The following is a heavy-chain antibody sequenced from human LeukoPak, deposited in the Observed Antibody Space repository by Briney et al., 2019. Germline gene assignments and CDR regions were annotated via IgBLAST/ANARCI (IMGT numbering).Heavy chain of an antibody. CDR2: ISYDGTNK. Sequence: PGKSLRLSCAASGFTFSSYAINWVRQAPGKGLEWVAVISYDGTNKNYADSVKGRFTISRDSSKNTVYLEMNSLRGEDTAVYYCARGPEHYGSGSYLDYWGQGSLVTVSS. CDR1: GFTFSSYA. J-gene: IGHJ4*02. V-gene: IGHV3-30-3*01. CDR3: ARGPEHYGSGSYLDY. D-gene: IGHD3-10*01.